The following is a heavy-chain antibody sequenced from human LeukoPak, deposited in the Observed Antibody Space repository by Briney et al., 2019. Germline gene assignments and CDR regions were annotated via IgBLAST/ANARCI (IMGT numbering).Heavy chain of an antibody. J-gene: IGHJ6*03. D-gene: IGHD3-10*01. CDR3: ARIRFGESYAPKSYYYYYMDV. CDR1: GFTLSSYW. V-gene: IGHV3-7*01. CDR2: IKQDGSEK. Sequence: GGSLRLSCAASGFTLSSYWMSWVRQAPGKGLEWVANIKQDGSEKYYVDSVKGRFTISRDNAKNSLYLQMNRLRVEDTAVYYCARIRFGESYAPKSYYYYYMDVWGIGTTVTISS.